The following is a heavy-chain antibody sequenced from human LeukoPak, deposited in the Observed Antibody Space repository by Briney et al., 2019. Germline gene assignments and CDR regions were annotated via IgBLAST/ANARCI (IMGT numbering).Heavy chain of an antibody. CDR3: ARQGSSWIDY. Sequence: SETLSLTCTVSGGSISSGIYHWGWIRQPPGKGLEWIGSIYYSGTTYYNPSLKSRVTISVDTYKNQSSLKLSSVTAADTAVYYSARQGSSWIDYWGQGTLVTVSS. V-gene: IGHV4-39*01. D-gene: IGHD6-13*01. CDR2: IYYSGTT. J-gene: IGHJ4*02. CDR1: GGSISSGIYH.